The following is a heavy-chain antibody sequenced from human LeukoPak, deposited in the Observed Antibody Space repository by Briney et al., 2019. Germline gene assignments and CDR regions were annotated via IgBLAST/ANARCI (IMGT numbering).Heavy chain of an antibody. CDR3: AREDSGGSYCFFS. CDR2: INPNSGGT. D-gene: IGHD1-26*01. V-gene: IGHV1-2*02. J-gene: IGHJ5*02. CDR1: GYTFTGYY. Sequence: ASVRVSCKASGYTFTGYYMHWVRQAPGQGLEWMGWINPNSGGTNYAQKFQGRVTMTRDTSISTAYMELSGLRSDDTAVYYCAREDSGGSYCFFSWGQGTLVTVSS.